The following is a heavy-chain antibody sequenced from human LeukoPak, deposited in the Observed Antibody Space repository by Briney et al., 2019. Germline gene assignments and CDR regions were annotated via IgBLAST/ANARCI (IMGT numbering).Heavy chain of an antibody. V-gene: IGHV3-15*01. CDR2: IKTKTEGGTT. J-gene: IGHJ4*02. CDR1: GFTFSNAW. Sequence: PGGSLRLSCAASGFTFSNAWMNWVRQAPGKGLEWVDRIKTKTEGGTTDYAAPVKGRFTISRDDSKNTAYLQMNSLKTEDTAVYYCTGYDFWGQGTLVTVSS. D-gene: IGHD5-12*01. CDR3: TGYDF.